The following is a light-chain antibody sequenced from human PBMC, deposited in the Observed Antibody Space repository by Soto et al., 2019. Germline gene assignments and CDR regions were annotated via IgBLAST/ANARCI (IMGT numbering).Light chain of an antibody. CDR3: QQYNSWPRT. J-gene: IGKJ1*01. Sequence: EIVMTQSPDTLSVSPGERATLSCGASQSVTNNLACYPQKPGQAPRPLIYGASTRTIAIPARFSGSGSGTDFTLTISSPQSEDVAVDYCQQYNSWPRTFGQGTRV. CDR1: QSVTNN. CDR2: GAS. V-gene: IGKV3-15*01.